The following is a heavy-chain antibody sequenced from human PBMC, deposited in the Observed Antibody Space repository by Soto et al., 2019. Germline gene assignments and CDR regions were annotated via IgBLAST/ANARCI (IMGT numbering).Heavy chain of an antibody. CDR1: GYTFTSYG. CDR3: ARVLYYYDSSGYYSYYGMDV. D-gene: IGHD3-22*01. Sequence: QVQLVQSGAEVKKPGASVKVSCKASGYTFTSYGISWVRQAPGQGLEWMGWISAYNGNTNYAQKLQGRVTMTTDTPTSTAYMELRSLRSDDTAVYYCARVLYYYDSSGYYSYYGMDVWGQGTTVTVSS. J-gene: IGHJ6*02. V-gene: IGHV1-18*04. CDR2: ISAYNGNT.